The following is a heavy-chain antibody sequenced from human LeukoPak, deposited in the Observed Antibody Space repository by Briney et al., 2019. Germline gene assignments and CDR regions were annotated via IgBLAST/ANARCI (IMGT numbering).Heavy chain of an antibody. V-gene: IGHV3-21*01. CDR3: ARYGRIAAAGTPEYFQH. J-gene: IGHJ1*01. Sequence: GGSLRLSCAASGFTFSNAWMSWVRQAPGKGLEWVSSISSSSSYIYYADSVKGRFTISRDNSKNTLYLQMNSLRAEDTAVYYCARYGRIAAAGTPEYFQHWGQGTLVTVSS. CDR2: ISSSSSYI. D-gene: IGHD6-13*01. CDR1: GFTFSNAW.